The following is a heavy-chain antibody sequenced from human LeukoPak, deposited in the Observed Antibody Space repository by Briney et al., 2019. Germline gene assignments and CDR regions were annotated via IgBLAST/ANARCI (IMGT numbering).Heavy chain of an antibody. D-gene: IGHD6-13*01. J-gene: IGHJ4*02. CDR3: ARRSKSSSWEYYFDY. Sequence: PGGSLRLSCAASGFTFSSYNMNWVRQAPGKGLEWVSSITSSGSYIYYADSVKGRFTISRDNARNSLSLQVSRLRAEDTAVYYCARRSKSSSWEYYFDYWGQGTLVTVSS. V-gene: IGHV3-21*01. CDR1: GFTFSSYN. CDR2: ITSSGSYI.